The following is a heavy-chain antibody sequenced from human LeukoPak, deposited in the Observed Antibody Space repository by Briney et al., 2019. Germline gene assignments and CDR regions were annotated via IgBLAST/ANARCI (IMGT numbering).Heavy chain of an antibody. Sequence: GGSLRLSCAASGFTFSTYAVTWVRQAPGKGLEWVSGISGSGGSTYYADSVKGRFTISRENSKNTLYLQLNSLRTEDTAVYYCAKDWGYWGQGTLVTVSS. CDR3: AKDWGY. V-gene: IGHV3-23*01. D-gene: IGHD3-16*01. J-gene: IGHJ4*02. CDR1: GFTFSTYA. CDR2: ISGSGGST.